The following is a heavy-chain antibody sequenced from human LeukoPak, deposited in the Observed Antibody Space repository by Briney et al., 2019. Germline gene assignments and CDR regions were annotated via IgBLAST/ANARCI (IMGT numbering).Heavy chain of an antibody. CDR3: ARGITYYYDSSGYPAIDC. V-gene: IGHV4-59*01. CDR1: GGSISSYY. D-gene: IGHD3-22*01. J-gene: IGHJ4*02. CDR2: IYYSGST. Sequence: SETLSLTCTVSGGSISSYYWSWIRQPPGKGLEWIGYIYYSGSTNYNPSLKSRVTISVDTSKNQFSLKLSSVTAADTAVYYCARGITYYYDSSGYPAIDCWGQGTLVTVSS.